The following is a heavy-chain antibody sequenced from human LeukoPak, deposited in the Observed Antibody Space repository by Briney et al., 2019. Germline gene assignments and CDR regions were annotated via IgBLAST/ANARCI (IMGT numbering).Heavy chain of an antibody. CDR1: GGTFSNYV. Sequence: SVKVSCKASGGTFSNYVISWVRQAPGQGLEWMGVIIPMFGSATYSEKFQGRVTITTDESTSTGYMELSRLTSEDTAVYYCARGQYYGSETYWHTKWFDPWGQGTPVTVSS. J-gene: IGHJ5*02. CDR2: IIPMFGSA. V-gene: IGHV1-69*05. CDR3: ARGQYYGSETYWHTKWFDP. D-gene: IGHD3-10*01.